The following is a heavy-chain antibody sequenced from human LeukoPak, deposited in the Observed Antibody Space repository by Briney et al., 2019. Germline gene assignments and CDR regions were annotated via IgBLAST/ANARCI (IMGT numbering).Heavy chain of an antibody. V-gene: IGHV3-7*01. Sequence: PGGSLRLSCAASGFTFRSYWMSWVRQAPGKGLEWVANIKQDGSKKFCVDSVKGRFTISRDNAKNSLYLQMNSPRAEDTAVYYCAREERGSWFFLGSDYWGQGTLVTVSS. CDR2: IKQDGSKK. J-gene: IGHJ4*02. CDR3: AREERGSWFFLGSDY. D-gene: IGHD6-13*01. CDR1: GFTFRSYW.